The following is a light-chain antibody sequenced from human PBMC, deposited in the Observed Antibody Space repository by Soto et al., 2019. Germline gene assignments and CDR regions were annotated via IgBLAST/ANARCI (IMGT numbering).Light chain of an antibody. Sequence: QSALTQPASVSGSPGQSITISCTGTNSDVGGYNYVSWYQQHPGKAPKFMIYDVGSRPSGVSDRFSGSKSGNTASLTISGLQAEDEADYYCSSYTTSNTRQIVFGTGTKVTVL. CDR1: NSDVGGYNY. CDR2: DVG. J-gene: IGLJ1*01. CDR3: SSYTTSNTRQIV. V-gene: IGLV2-14*01.